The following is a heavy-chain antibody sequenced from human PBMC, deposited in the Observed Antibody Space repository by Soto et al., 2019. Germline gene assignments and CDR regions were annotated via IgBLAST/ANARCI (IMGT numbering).Heavy chain of an antibody. Sequence: PGGSLRLSCAASGFTFSSYSMNWVRQAPGKGLEWVSYIGGGSSPIYYADSVKGRFTISRDDAKSSLYLQMNSLRAEDTAIYYCARGRAYLHSGRYYFDYWGHGTLVTVSS. D-gene: IGHD2-21*01. J-gene: IGHJ4*01. CDR2: IGGGSSPI. CDR1: GFTFSSYS. CDR3: ARGRAYLHSGRYYFDY. V-gene: IGHV3-48*01.